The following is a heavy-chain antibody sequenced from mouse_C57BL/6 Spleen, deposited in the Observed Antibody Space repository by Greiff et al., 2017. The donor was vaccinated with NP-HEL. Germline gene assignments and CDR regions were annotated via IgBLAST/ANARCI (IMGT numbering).Heavy chain of an antibody. J-gene: IGHJ4*01. V-gene: IGHV5-16*01. CDR2: INYDGSST. D-gene: IGHD2-4*01. CDR3: ARYDYDVPYAMDY. CDR1: GFTFSDYY. Sequence: EVHLVESEGGLVQPGSSMKLSCTASGFTFSDYYMAWVRQVPEKGLEWVANINYDGSSTYYLDSLKSRFIISRDNAKNILYLQMSSLKSEDTATYYCARYDYDVPYAMDYWGQGTSVTVSS.